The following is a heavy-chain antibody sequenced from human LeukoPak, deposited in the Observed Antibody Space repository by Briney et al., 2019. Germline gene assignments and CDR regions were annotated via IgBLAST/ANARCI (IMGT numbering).Heavy chain of an antibody. V-gene: IGHV3-74*01. Sequence: GGSLRLSCAASGFTFSSYWTHWVRQAPGKGLVWVSRINSDGSSTSYADSVKGRFTISRDNAKNTLYLQMNSLRAEDTAVYYCARFFLGMPVDYFDYWGQGTLVTVSS. CDR3: ARFFLGMPVDYFDY. CDR2: INSDGSST. J-gene: IGHJ4*02. CDR1: GFTFSSYW. D-gene: IGHD1-26*01.